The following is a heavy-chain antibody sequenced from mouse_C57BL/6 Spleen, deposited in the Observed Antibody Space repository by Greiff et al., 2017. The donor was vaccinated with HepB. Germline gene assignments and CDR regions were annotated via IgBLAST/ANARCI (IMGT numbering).Heavy chain of an antibody. J-gene: IGHJ4*01. CDR2: ISNLAYSI. CDR1: GFTFSDYG. V-gene: IGHV5-15*04. CDR3: ARRRGYAMDY. Sequence: EVKLVESGGGLVQPGGSLKLSCAASGFTFSDYGMASVRQAPRKGPEWVAFISNLAYSIYYADTVTGRFTISRENAKNTLYLEMSSLRSEDTAMYYCARRRGYAMDYWGQGTSVTVSS.